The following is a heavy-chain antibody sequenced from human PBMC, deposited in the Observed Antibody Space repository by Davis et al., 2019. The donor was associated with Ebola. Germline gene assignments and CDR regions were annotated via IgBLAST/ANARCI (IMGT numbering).Heavy chain of an antibody. Sequence: KVSCKGSGYSFTNYWIGWVRRMPGKGLEWVGIIYPSDSDTKYSPSFQGQVTISGDKSISTAYLQWSSLKASDTAMYYCARTLSSGYRDRFDIWGQGTMVTVSS. D-gene: IGHD3-22*01. CDR3: ARTLSSGYRDRFDI. CDR2: IYPSDSDT. V-gene: IGHV5-51*01. J-gene: IGHJ3*02. CDR1: GYSFTNYW.